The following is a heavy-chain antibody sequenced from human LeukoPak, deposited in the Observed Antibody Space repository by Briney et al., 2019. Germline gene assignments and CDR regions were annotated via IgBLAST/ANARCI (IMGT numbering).Heavy chain of an antibody. V-gene: IGHV1-69*04. Sequence: AASVKVSCKASGGTFSIYAISWVRQAPGQGLEWMGRIIPILGIANYAQKFQGRVTITADKSTSTAYMELSSLRSEDTAVYYCARKGGSSGSYYNDYYYYGMDVWGQGTTVTVSS. CDR3: ARKGGSSGSYYNDYYYYGMDV. CDR2: IIPILGIA. CDR1: GGTFSIYA. D-gene: IGHD3-10*01. J-gene: IGHJ6*02.